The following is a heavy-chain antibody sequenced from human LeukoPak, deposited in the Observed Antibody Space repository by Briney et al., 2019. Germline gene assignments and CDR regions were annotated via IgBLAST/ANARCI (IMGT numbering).Heavy chain of an antibody. CDR3: ARGSGNFGLYYYYGMDV. J-gene: IGHJ6*02. CDR2: MNPNSGNT. Sequence: ASVKVSCKVSGYTFTSYDINWVRQATGQGLEWMGWMNPNSGNTGYAQKFEGRATMTRNTSISTAYMELSSLRSEDTGVYYCARGSGNFGLYYYYGMDVWGQGTTVTISS. D-gene: IGHD3-10*01. CDR1: GYTFTSYD. V-gene: IGHV1-8*01.